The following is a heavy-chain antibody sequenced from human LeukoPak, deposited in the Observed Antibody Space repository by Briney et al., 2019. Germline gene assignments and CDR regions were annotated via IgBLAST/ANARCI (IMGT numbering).Heavy chain of an antibody. CDR3: ARDLGGDLWAFDI. CDR1: GLTVSSNY. J-gene: IGHJ3*02. Sequence: GGSLRLSCAASGLTVSSNYMSWVRQAPGKGLEWVSVIYSGGSTYYADSVKGRFTISRDNSKNTLYLQMNSLRAEDTAVYYCARDLGGDLWAFDIWGQGTMVTVSS. D-gene: IGHD2-21*02. CDR2: IYSGGST. V-gene: IGHV3-66*01.